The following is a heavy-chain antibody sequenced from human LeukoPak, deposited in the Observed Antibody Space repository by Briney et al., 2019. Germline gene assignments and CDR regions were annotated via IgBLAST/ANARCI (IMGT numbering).Heavy chain of an antibody. D-gene: IGHD2-2*01. CDR2: ISASGGST. J-gene: IGHJ6*03. CDR3: AKANRTSCYGCNMDV. Sequence: GGSLRLSCAASGFTFSSYAMNWVHQAPGKGLEWVSTISASGGSTYHAVSVKGRFTISRDNSKNTLYLQMNTLRAADTAVYYCAKANRTSCYGCNMDVWGEGTTVTVSS. V-gene: IGHV3-23*01. CDR1: GFTFSSYA.